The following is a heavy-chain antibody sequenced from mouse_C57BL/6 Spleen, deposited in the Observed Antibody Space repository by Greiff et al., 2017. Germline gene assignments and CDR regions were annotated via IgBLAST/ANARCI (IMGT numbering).Heavy chain of an antibody. CDR1: GYSFTSYY. J-gene: IGHJ4*01. D-gene: IGHD1-1*01. Sequence: QVQLQQSGPELVKPGASVKISCKASGYSFTSYYIHWVKQRPGQGLEWIGWIYPGSGNTKYNEKFKGKATLTADTSSSTAYMQLSSLTSEDSAVYYCARRGITTVVANYAMDYWGQGTSVTVSS. CDR3: ARRGITTVVANYAMDY. V-gene: IGHV1-66*01. CDR2: IYPGSGNT.